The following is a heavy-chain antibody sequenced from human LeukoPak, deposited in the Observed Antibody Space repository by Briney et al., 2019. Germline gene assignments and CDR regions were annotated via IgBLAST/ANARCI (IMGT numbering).Heavy chain of an antibody. CDR2: ISSSSSYT. D-gene: IGHD3-9*01. CDR3: ARGVDSDWLLYYY. CDR1: GFTFSDYY. Sequence: GGSLRLSCAASGFTFSDYYMSWIRQAPGKGLEWVSYISSSSSYTNYADSVKGRFTISRDNAKNSLYLQMNSLRAEDTAVYYCARGVDSDWLLYYYWGQGTLVTVSS. V-gene: IGHV3-11*06. J-gene: IGHJ4*02.